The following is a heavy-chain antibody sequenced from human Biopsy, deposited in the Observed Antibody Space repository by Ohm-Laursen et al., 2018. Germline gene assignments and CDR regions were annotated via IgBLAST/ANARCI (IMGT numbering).Heavy chain of an antibody. CDR1: GGSVGSGGFY. CDR3: ARRPYGGTRYWYFDL. D-gene: IGHD4-23*01. Sequence: TLSLTCTVSGGSVGSGGFYWSWIRQHPGKGLEWIGYIYYSGTTYYNPSLKSLVTISVDTSKNQFSLKLNSVTAADTAVYYCARRPYGGTRYWYFDLWGRGTLVTVSS. CDR2: IYYSGTT. J-gene: IGHJ2*01. V-gene: IGHV4-31*01.